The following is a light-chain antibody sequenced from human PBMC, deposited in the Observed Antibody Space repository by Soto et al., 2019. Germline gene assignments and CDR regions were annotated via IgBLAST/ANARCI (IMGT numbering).Light chain of an antibody. V-gene: IGLV2-23*02. J-gene: IGLJ3*02. CDR1: SSDVGSYNL. CDR2: EVT. Sequence: QSALTQPASVSGSPGQSITISCNGTSSDVGSYNLVSWYQQYPGKAPRLLVSEVTKRPSGVSDRFSGSKSGNTASLTISGLQAEDESDYYCCSSAGSNTWVFGGGTKLTVL. CDR3: CSSAGSNTWV.